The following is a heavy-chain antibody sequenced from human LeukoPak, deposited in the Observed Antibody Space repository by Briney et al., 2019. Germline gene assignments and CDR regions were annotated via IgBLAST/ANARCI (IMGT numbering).Heavy chain of an antibody. V-gene: IGHV4-38-2*02. CDR3: ARDGMVRGVNYFDY. D-gene: IGHD3-10*01. J-gene: IGHJ4*02. CDR2: IYHSGTT. CDR1: GYSISSGYY. Sequence: SETLSLTCIVSGYSISSGYYWGWIRQPPEKGLEWIGSIYHSGTTYYNPSLKSRVTISVDTSKNQFSLKLSSVTAADTAVYYCARDGMVRGVNYFDYWGQGTLVTVSS.